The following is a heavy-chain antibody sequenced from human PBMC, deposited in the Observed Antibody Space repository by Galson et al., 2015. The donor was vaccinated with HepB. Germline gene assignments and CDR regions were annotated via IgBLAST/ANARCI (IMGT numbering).Heavy chain of an antibody. V-gene: IGHV3-15*01. CDR2: IKSKTDGGKT. CDR3: TTYFGYSSSWSVNYQKYGMDV. D-gene: IGHD6-13*01. CDR1: GFTFSNAW. J-gene: IGHJ6*02. Sequence: SLRLSCAASGFTFSNAWMIWVRQAPGKGLEWVGRIKSKTDGGKTDYAANVKGRITISRDDSKNTLKLQMNSLKTEDTGVYYCTTYFGYSSSWSVNYQKYGMDVCCHGTSVTVSS.